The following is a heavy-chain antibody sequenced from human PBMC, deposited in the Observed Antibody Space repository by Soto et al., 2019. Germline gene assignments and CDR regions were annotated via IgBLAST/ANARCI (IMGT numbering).Heavy chain of an antibody. Sequence: SETLSLTCTVSGGSVSSGSYYWSWIRQPPGKGLEWIGYIYYSGSTNYNPSLKSRVTISVDTSKNQFSLRLSSVTAADTAVYYCARDPGDYGAFGIWGQGTMVTVSS. V-gene: IGHV4-61*01. J-gene: IGHJ3*02. D-gene: IGHD4-17*01. CDR1: GGSVSSGSYY. CDR2: IYYSGST. CDR3: ARDPGDYGAFGI.